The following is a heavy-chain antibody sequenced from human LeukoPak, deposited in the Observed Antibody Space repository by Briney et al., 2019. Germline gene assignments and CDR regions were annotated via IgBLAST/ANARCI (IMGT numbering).Heavy chain of an antibody. CDR3: ANPRAVPGMWFDP. CDR2: ISGSGGRT. J-gene: IGHJ5*02. D-gene: IGHD6-19*01. Sequence: PGGSLRLSCAACGFTFSSYAMSGVRQAPGKGLEWVSDISGSGGRTLYADSVKRRFPIPRDHSKNTVSLQIHSLSAEDTAVYYCANPRAVPGMWFDPWGQGTLVTVSS. CDR1: GFTFSSYA. V-gene: IGHV3-23*01.